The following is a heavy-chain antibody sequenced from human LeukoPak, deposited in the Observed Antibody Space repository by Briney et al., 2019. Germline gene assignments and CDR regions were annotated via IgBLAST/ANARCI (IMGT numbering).Heavy chain of an antibody. V-gene: IGHV3-30*14. CDR3: ARGGSYLSAFDI. CDR2: ISYDGSNK. CDR1: GFTFSSYA. Sequence: GGSLRLSCAACGFTFSSYAMHWVRQAPGKGLEWVAVISYDGSNKYYADSVKGRFTISRDNSKNTLYLQMNSLRAEDTAVYYCARGGSYLSAFDIWGQGTMVTVSS. J-gene: IGHJ3*02. D-gene: IGHD1-26*01.